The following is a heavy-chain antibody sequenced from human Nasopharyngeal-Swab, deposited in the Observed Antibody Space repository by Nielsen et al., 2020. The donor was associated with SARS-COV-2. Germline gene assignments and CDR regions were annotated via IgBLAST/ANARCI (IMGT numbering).Heavy chain of an antibody. CDR1: GFVFSGSA. CDR2: IGDKAHNYAT. CDR3: TTDYYFDY. J-gene: IGHJ4*02. D-gene: IGHD4/OR15-4a*01. V-gene: IGHV3-73*01. Sequence: GVLKISGAASGFVFSGSAIHWVRQASGKGLEWVGRIGDKAHNYATTYAASVKGRFTISRDDSKNTAFLQMDSLNTEDTALYYCTTDYYFDYWGQGTLVTVSS.